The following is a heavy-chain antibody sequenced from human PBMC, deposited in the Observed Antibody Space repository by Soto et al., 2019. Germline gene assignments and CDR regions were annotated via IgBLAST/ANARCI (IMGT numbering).Heavy chain of an antibody. CDR2: ISGSGGST. D-gene: IGHD6-19*01. CDR1: GFTFSSYA. V-gene: IGHV3-23*01. CDR3: AKDQRFATSIAVAGQFDY. J-gene: IGHJ4*02. Sequence: PGGSLRLSCAASGFTFSSYAMSWVRQAPGKGLEWVSAISGSGGSTYYADSVKGRFTISRDNSKNTLYLQMNSLRAEDTAVYYCAKDQRFATSIAVAGQFDYWGQGTLVTVSS.